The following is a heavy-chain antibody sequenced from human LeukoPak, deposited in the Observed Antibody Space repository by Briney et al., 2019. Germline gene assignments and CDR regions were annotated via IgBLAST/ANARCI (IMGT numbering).Heavy chain of an antibody. CDR3: AKHQWRSGYDSYYFDY. CDR2: IYPGDSDT. D-gene: IGHD5-12*01. J-gene: IGHJ4*02. V-gene: IGHV5-51*01. CDR1: GYSFTSYW. Sequence: GESLKNSCKGSGYSFTSYWIGWVRQMPGKGLEWMGIIYPGDSDTRYSPSFQGQVTISADKSISTAYLQWSSLEASDTAMYYCAKHQWRSGYDSYYFDYWGQGTLVTVSS.